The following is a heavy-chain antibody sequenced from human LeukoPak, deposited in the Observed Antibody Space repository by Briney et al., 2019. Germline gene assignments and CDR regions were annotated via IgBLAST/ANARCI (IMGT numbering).Heavy chain of an antibody. CDR3: VRESFSRGDFN. D-gene: IGHD7-27*01. J-gene: IGHJ4*02. Sequence: GGSLRLSCAASGFIFSSYWMTWVRQAPRKGLEWVATIKYDGNEKFYLNSLTGRFTISRDNAKNSLFLQMNSLTADDTAVYYCVRESFSRGDFNWGQGTLVSVSS. CDR2: IKYDGNEK. CDR1: GFIFSSYW. V-gene: IGHV3-7*01.